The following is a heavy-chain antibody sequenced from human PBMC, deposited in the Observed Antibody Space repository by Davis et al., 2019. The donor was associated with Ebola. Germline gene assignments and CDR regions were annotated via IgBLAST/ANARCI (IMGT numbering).Heavy chain of an antibody. Sequence: AASVKVSCKASGYTFTSYYMHWVRQAPGQGLEWMGWINPHNGNTNYAQNVQGRVTMTTDTSTSTAYMEVGSLRSEDTSVYYCARDRGGDYSFDYWGQGTLVTVSS. CDR1: GYTFTSYY. J-gene: IGHJ4*02. CDR3: ARDRGGDYSFDY. D-gene: IGHD3-10*01. CDR2: INPHNGNT. V-gene: IGHV1-18*01.